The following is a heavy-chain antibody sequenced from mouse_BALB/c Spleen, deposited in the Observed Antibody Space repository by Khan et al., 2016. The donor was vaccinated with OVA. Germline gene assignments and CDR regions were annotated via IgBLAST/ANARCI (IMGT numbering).Heavy chain of an antibody. CDR1: GFTFSSYG. D-gene: IGHD6-1*01. CDR3: ARSARTKN. CDR2: INSTGGST. V-gene: IGHV5-6-3*01. J-gene: IGHJ2*01. Sequence: EVQLVESGGGLVQPGGSLKLSCAASGFTFSSYGMSWVRQTPDKRLELVATINSTGGSTYYPDTVKGRFTISRDNAKNTLYLQMISLRSEDTAMYYFARSARTKNWGQGTTLTVSS.